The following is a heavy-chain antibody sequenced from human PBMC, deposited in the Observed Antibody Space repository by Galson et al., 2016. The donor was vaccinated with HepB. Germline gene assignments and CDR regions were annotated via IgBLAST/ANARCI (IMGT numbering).Heavy chain of an antibody. D-gene: IGHD5-18*01. CDR1: GGSISRSSYY. V-gene: IGHV4-39*01. CDR2: IFYSGNT. J-gene: IGHJ4*02. Sequence: SETLSLTCTVSGGSISRSSYYWGWIRQPPGKGLEWIGSIFYSGNTYYNPSLKSRVTISVDTSKNQFSLKLSSVTAADTAIYYCGYQHTPDDYWGQGTLVTVSS. CDR3: GYQHTPDDY.